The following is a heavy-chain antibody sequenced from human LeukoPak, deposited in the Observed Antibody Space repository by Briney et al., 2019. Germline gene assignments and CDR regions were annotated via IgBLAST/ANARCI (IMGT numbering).Heavy chain of an antibody. CDR1: GGTFSSYA. J-gene: IGHJ6*04. CDR2: TIPIFGTA. V-gene: IGHV1-69*13. Sequence: ASVKVSCKASGGTFSSYAISWVRQAPGQGLEWMGGTIPIFGTANYAQKFQGRVTITADESTSTAYMELSSLRSEDTAVYYCARGVENYYYGMDVWGKGTTVTVSS. CDR3: ARGVENYYYGMDV.